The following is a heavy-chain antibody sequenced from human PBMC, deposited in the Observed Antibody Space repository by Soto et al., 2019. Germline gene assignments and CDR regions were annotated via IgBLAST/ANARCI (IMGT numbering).Heavy chain of an antibody. CDR2: TYYRSKWYN. CDR3: ARDSRIYSSGWYYFDY. D-gene: IGHD6-19*01. V-gene: IGHV6-1*01. J-gene: IGHJ4*02. CDR1: GDSVSSNSAA. Sequence: SQTLSLTCAISGDSVSSNSAAWNWIRQSPSRGLEWLGRTYYRSKWYNDYAVSVKSRITINPDTSKNQFSLQLNSVTPEDTAVYYCARDSRIYSSGWYYFDYWGQGTLVTVSS.